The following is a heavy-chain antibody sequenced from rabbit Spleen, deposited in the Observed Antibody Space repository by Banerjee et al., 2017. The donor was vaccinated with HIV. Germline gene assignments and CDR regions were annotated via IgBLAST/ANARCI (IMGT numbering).Heavy chain of an antibody. V-gene: IGHV1S45*01. J-gene: IGHJ4*01. CDR3: ARAGYAGYGYVDYFTL. D-gene: IGHD6-1*01. Sequence: QQQLEESGGDLVKPGASLTLTCKASSFSFSDRDVMCWVRQAPGKGLEWIACMDTGSSGFTYFATWAKGRFTISKTSSTTVTLQMTSLTAADTATYFCARAGYAGYGYVDYFTLWGPGTLVTVS. CDR2: MDTGSSGFT. CDR1: SFSFSDRDV.